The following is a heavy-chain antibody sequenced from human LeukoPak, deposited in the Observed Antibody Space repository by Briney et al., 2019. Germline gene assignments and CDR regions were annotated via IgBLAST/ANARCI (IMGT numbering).Heavy chain of an antibody. J-gene: IGHJ4*02. D-gene: IGHD1-26*01. Sequence: GGSLRLSCAASGFTFINYAMSWARQAPGKGLEWVSAISGTGGSTYYADSVKGRFTISRDNSKNTLYLQMNSLRAEDTAVYHCAIFSLGRGFDYWGQGTLVTVSS. V-gene: IGHV3-23*01. CDR2: ISGTGGST. CDR3: AIFSLGRGFDY. CDR1: GFTFINYA.